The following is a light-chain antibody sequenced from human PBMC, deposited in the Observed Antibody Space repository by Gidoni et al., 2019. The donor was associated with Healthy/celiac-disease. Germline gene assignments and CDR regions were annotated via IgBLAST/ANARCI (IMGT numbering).Light chain of an antibody. V-gene: IGKV1-5*03. CDR3: QQYNRYSPWT. Sequence: ESQMTQSPSTLSASVGDRVTITCRASQSISSWLTWYQQKPGKAPKLLIYKASSLESGVPSRFLARGSGTEFTLTISSLQPDDFATYYCQQYNRYSPWTFGQGTKVEIK. CDR2: KAS. CDR1: QSISSW. J-gene: IGKJ1*01.